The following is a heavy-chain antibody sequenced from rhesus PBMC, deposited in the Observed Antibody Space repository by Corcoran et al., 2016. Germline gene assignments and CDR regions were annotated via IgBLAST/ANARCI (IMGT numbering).Heavy chain of an antibody. V-gene: IGHV4S10*01. CDR2: ICGNSTRT. Sequence: QVQLQESGPGVGKPSETLSLTCAVSGCSIRDSYRWSWIGQPPGKGLDWSGYICGNSTRTNYKPSLKSRVTISIDTSKNQFSLKLSSVPAADTAVYYCARENYYFDYWGQGFLVTVSS. CDR3: ARENYYFDY. J-gene: IGHJ4*01. CDR1: GCSIRDSYR.